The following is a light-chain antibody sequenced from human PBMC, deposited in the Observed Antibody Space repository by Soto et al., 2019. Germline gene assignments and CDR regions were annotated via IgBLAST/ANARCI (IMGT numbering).Light chain of an antibody. Sequence: EVVLTQSPATLSLSPGERAPPSCRAGQSIRNYLAWYQQKPGQAPRLLIYDASNRATGIPARFSGSGSGTDFILTISSLEPEDSGVYYCQQRNDWVTFGGGTKVEIK. J-gene: IGKJ4*01. V-gene: IGKV3-11*01. CDR2: DAS. CDR1: QSIRNY. CDR3: QQRNDWVT.